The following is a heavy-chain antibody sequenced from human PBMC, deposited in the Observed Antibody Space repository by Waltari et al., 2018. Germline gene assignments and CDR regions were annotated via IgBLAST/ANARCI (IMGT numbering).Heavy chain of an antibody. CDR1: GYTFTDYY. J-gene: IGHJ4*02. D-gene: IGHD1-1*01. Sequence: EVQLVQSGAEVKKPGATVKISCKASGYTFTDYYMHWVQQAPGKGLEWMGRVDPEDGETIYAEKFQGRVTITADTSTDTAYMELSSVTAADTAVYYCARVRGTGTTGGYFDYWGQGTLVTVSS. CDR2: VDPEDGET. CDR3: ARVRGTGTTGGYFDY. V-gene: IGHV1-69-2*01.